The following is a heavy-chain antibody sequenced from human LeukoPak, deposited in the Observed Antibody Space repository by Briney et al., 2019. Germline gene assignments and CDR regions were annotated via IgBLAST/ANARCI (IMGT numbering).Heavy chain of an antibody. J-gene: IGHJ6*03. CDR2: VYHSGST. CDR1: GYSITSGYY. CDR3: ARSGPYYYHYLDV. V-gene: IGHV4-38-2*02. Sequence: SETLSLTCTVSGYSITSGYYWVWIRQPPGKGLEWIGAVYHSGSTYYNPSLKSRVAISVDTSKNQFSLTLYSVTAADTAVYFCARSGPYYYHYLDVWGKGTTVTVSS. D-gene: IGHD3-10*01.